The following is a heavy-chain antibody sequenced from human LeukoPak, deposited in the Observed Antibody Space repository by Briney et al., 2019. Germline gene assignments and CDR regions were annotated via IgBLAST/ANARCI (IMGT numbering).Heavy chain of an antibody. V-gene: IGHV4-59*01. Sequence: PSETLSLTCTVSGGSISSYYWSWIRQPPGKGLEWIGYIYYSGSTNYNPSLKSRVTTSVDRSKNQFSLKLSSVTAADTAVYYCARDSMYCSSTSCYTGHNWFDPWGQGTLVTVSS. D-gene: IGHD2-2*02. CDR1: GGSISSYY. CDR3: ARDSMYCSSTSCYTGHNWFDP. CDR2: IYYSGST. J-gene: IGHJ5*02.